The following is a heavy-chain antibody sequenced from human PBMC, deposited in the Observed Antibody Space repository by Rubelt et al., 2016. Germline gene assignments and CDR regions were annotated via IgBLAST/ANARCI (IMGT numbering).Heavy chain of an antibody. Sequence: VSGGSISSSSYYWGWIRQPPGKGLEWIGSIYYSGSTYYNPSLKSRVTISVDTSKNQFSLKLRSVTAAETAVYYWARGPRFRVVVPAAMDYWGQGTLVTVSS. CDR2: IYYSGST. CDR3: ARGPRFRVVVPAAMDY. J-gene: IGHJ4*02. D-gene: IGHD2-2*01. V-gene: IGHV4-39*07. CDR1: GGSISSSSYY.